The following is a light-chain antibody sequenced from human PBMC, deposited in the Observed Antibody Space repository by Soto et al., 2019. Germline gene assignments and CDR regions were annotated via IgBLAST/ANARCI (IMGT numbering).Light chain of an antibody. CDR1: QSVGST. CDR3: QQYDSPVT. V-gene: IGKV3-15*01. CDR2: GAT. J-gene: IGKJ2*01. Sequence: EVVMTQSPATLSLSPGARATLSCRSSQSVGSTLAWYQQKTGQSPRLLIYGATTRATGVPARFSGGWSGTEFTRISSSLQADDSAVYFCQQYDSPVTFGQGTKLDIK.